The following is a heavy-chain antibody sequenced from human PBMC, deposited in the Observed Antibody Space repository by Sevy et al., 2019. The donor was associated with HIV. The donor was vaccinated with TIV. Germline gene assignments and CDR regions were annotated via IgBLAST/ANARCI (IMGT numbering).Heavy chain of an antibody. CDR2: INSDGSST. CDR1: GFTFSSYW. Sequence: GGSLRLSCAASGFTFSSYWMHWVRQAPGKGLVWVSRINSDGSSTSYGDSVKGQFTISRDNAKNTLYLQMNSLRAEDTAVYYCARSTWIQSGYFDYWGQGTLVTVSS. V-gene: IGHV3-74*01. CDR3: ARSTWIQSGYFDY. J-gene: IGHJ4*02. D-gene: IGHD5-18*01.